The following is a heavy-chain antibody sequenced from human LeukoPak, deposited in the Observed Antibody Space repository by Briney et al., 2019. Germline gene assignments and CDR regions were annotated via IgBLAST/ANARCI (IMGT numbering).Heavy chain of an antibody. CDR3: ASFYTAMDY. CDR1: GGSISSYY. CDR2: INHSGST. V-gene: IGHV4-34*01. D-gene: IGHD5-18*01. Sequence: SETLSLTCTVSGGSISSYYWSWIRQPPGKGLEWIGEINHSGSTNYNPSLKSRVTISVDTSKNQFSLRLSSVTAADTAVYYCASFYTAMDYWGQGTLVAVSS. J-gene: IGHJ4*02.